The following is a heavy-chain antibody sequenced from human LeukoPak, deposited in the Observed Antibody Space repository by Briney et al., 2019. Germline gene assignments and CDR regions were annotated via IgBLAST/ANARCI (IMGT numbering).Heavy chain of an antibody. J-gene: IGHJ5*01. V-gene: IGHV3-23*01. CDR3: AKDAYLIAVAGNYFDS. CDR2: VSGSGGST. D-gene: IGHD6-19*01. Sequence: GGSLRLSCAASGFTFSSYAMSWVRQAPGKGLEWVSTVSGSGGSTYYADSVKGRFTISRDNSKNTLYLQMNSLRAEDTALYYCAKDAYLIAVAGNYFDSWGQGTLVTVSS. CDR1: GFTFSSYA.